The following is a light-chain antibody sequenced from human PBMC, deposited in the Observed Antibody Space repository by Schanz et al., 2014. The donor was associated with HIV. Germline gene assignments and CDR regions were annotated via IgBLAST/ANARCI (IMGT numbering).Light chain of an antibody. CDR1: SGDVGSYNY. CDR2: DVS. CDR3: SSYTSSSTLG. J-gene: IGLJ3*02. V-gene: IGLV2-14*03. Sequence: QSVLTQPASVSGSPGQSISISCTGTSGDVGSYNYVSWYQQHPGKAPKLMIYDVSNRPSGVSSRFSGSKSGNTASLTISGLQAEDEADYYCSSYTSSSTLGFGGGTKLTVL.